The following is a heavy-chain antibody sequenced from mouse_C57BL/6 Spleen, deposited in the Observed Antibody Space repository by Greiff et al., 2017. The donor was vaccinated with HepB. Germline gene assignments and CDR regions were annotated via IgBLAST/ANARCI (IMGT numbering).Heavy chain of an antibody. Sequence: EVKLMESGPELVKPGASVKISCKASGYSFTDYNMNWVKQSNGKSLEWIGVINPNYGTTSYNQKFKGKATLTVDQSSSTAYMQLNSLTSEDSAVYYCAPLYYDYDGAWFAYWGQGTLVTVSA. CDR1: GYSFTDYN. CDR3: APLYYDYDGAWFAY. D-gene: IGHD2-4*01. J-gene: IGHJ3*01. V-gene: IGHV1-39*01. CDR2: INPNYGTT.